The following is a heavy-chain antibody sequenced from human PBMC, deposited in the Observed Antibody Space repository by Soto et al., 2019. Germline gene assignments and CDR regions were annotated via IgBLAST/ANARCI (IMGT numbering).Heavy chain of an antibody. CDR1: GFTFSSYA. D-gene: IGHD3-3*01. V-gene: IGHV3-23*01. CDR2: ISGSGGST. CDR3: AKGFAYNRITIFGVVYPPDY. Sequence: GGSLRLSCAASGFTFSSYAMSWVRQAPGKGLEWVSAISGSGGSTYYADSVRGRFTISRDNSKNTLYLQMNSRGAEDTAVYYCAKGFAYNRITIFGVVYPPDYWGQGTLVTVSS. J-gene: IGHJ4*02.